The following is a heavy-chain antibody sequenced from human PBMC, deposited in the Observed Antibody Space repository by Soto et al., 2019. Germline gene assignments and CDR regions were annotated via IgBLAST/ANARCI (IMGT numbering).Heavy chain of an antibody. Sequence: ASVKVSCKASGYTFTSYDINWVRQATGQGLEWMGWVNPNSGNTGYAQKFQGRVTMTRNTSISTAYMELSSLRSEDTAVYYCARAQGYYYGMDVWGQGTTVTVS. CDR1: GYTFTSYD. CDR3: ARAQGYYYGMDV. J-gene: IGHJ6*02. V-gene: IGHV1-8*01. CDR2: VNPNSGNT.